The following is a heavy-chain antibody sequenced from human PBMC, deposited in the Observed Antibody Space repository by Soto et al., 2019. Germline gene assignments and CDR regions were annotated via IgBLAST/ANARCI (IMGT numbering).Heavy chain of an antibody. V-gene: IGHV3-7*01. CDR2: INEDGSVK. Sequence: GGSLRLSCEASGFTLSNYWMTWARQGPGRGLEWVANINEDGSVKYYVDSVRGRFSIYRDNAKNSVYLQMNSLRAEDTAVYYCARAIAAHDSYWGQGALVTVSS. D-gene: IGHD6-6*01. CDR3: ARAIAAHDSY. J-gene: IGHJ4*02. CDR1: GFTLSNYW.